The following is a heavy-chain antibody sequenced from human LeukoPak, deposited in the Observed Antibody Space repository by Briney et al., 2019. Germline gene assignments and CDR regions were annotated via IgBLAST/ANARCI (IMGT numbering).Heavy chain of an antibody. CDR2: INHSGST. D-gene: IGHD3-10*02. V-gene: IGHV4-34*01. J-gene: IGHJ4*02. CDR1: GGSFSGYY. CDR3: ARRPSFLFHVRVRGFDY. Sequence: SETLSLTCAVYGGSFSGYYWSWIRQPPGKGLEWIGEINHSGSTNYNPSLKSRVTISVDTSKNQFSLKLSSVTAADTAVYYCARRPSFLFHVRVRGFDYWGQGTLVTVSS.